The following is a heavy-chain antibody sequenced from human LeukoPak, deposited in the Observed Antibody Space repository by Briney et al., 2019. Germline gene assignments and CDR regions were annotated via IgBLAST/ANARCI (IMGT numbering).Heavy chain of an antibody. D-gene: IGHD2-8*01. J-gene: IGHJ4*02. CDR3: ARLFHCTNGVCYGPNTEDY. Sequence: SQTLSLTCTVSGGSISSGGYYWRWIRQPAGRGLEWIGRIYTSGSTNYNPSLKSRVTISVDTSKNQFSLKLSSVTAADTAVYYCARLFHCTNGVCYGPNTEDYWGQGTLVTVSS. CDR2: IYTSGST. V-gene: IGHV4-61*02. CDR1: GGSISSGGYY.